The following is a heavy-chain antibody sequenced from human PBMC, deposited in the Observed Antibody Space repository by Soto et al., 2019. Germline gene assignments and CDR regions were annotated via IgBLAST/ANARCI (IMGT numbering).Heavy chain of an antibody. CDR3: AIVGRRGYRPGHFDY. CDR2: INAGSADI. J-gene: IGHJ4*02. V-gene: IGHV1-3*01. Sequence: GASVKVSCKASGYTFTTYALHWVRQAPGQRLEWMGWINAGSADIKYSQKFQGRVTITRDTSASTVYMELSSLRSEDTAVYYCAIVGRRGYRPGHFDYWGPGTLVSVSS. CDR1: GYTFTTYA. D-gene: IGHD5-18*01.